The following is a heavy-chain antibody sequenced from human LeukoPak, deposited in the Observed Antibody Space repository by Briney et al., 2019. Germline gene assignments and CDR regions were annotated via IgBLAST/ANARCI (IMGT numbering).Heavy chain of an antibody. J-gene: IGHJ4*02. CDR2: ISGSGGST. CDR1: GFTLSSYA. Sequence: PGGSLRLSCAASGFTLSSYAMSWVRQAPGKGLEWVSAISGSGGSTYYADSVKGRFTISRDNSKNTLYLQMNSLRAEDTAVYYCAKDHHGGIAVAPYFDYWGQGTLVTVSS. V-gene: IGHV3-23*01. D-gene: IGHD6-19*01. CDR3: AKDHHGGIAVAPYFDY.